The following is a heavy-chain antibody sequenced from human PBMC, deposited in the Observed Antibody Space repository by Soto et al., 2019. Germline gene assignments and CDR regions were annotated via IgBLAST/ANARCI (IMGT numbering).Heavy chain of an antibody. V-gene: IGHV4-4*02. CDR3: GRVWGALASIAGWFGP. D-gene: IGHD3-16*01. CDR1: NGSITSGNW. Sequence: QVQLQESGPGLVKPSGTLSLTCAVSNGSITSGNWWSWVRQPPGKGLEWIGDIYQTGSTNYNPSLRGRVIISVDQSKNYFSLSLGSVAAADTGVYFWGRVWGALASIAGWFGPWGRGILVTVSS. J-gene: IGHJ5*02. CDR2: IYQTGST.